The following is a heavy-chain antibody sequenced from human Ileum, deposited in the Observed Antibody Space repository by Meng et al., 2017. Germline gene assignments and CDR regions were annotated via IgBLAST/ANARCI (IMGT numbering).Heavy chain of an antibody. Sequence: GSLRLSCTVSGGSISDYYWSWIRQSPGKGLEWIAYIHNSGSSNYNPSLNTRVTISVDTSKNQFFLKLNSVTAADTAVYYCARICCLGATFNIWGQGTRVTVSS. V-gene: IGHV4-59*01. CDR3: ARICCLGATFNI. CDR1: GGSISDYY. D-gene: IGHD4/OR15-4a*01. J-gene: IGHJ3*02. CDR2: IHNSGSS.